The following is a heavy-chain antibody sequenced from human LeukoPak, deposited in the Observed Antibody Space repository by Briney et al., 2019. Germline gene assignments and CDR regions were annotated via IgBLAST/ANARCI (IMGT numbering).Heavy chain of an antibody. CDR3: ARGSHYYGSGSSDAFDI. V-gene: IGHV3-23*01. Sequence: GSLRLSYAASGFTFSSYGMSWVRQAPGKGLEWVSAISGSGGSTYYADSVKGRFTISRDNSKNTLYLQMNSLRSEDTAVYYCARGSHYYGSGSSDAFDIWGQGTMVTVSS. CDR1: GFTFSSYG. J-gene: IGHJ3*02. D-gene: IGHD3-10*01. CDR2: ISGSGGST.